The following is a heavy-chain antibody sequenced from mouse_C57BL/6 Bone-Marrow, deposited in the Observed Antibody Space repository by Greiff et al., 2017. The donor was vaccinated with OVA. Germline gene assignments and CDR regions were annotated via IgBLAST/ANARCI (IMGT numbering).Heavy chain of an antibody. CDR3: ARDERYYGMDY. J-gene: IGHJ4*01. CDR2: ISDGGSYT. Sequence: DVQLQESGGGLVKPGGSLKLSCAASGFTFSSYAMSWVRQTPEKRLEWVATISDGGSYTYYPDNVKGRFTISRDNAKNNLYLQMSHLKSEDTAMYYCARDERYYGMDYWGQGTSVTVSS. V-gene: IGHV5-4*01. CDR1: GFTFSSYA.